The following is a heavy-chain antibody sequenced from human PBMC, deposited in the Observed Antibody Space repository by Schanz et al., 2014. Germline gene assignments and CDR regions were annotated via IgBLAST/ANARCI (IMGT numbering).Heavy chain of an antibody. J-gene: IGHJ4*02. Sequence: VQLEQSGAEVKKAGSSVKVSCKASGGTFSSYTISWVRQAPGQGLEWMGRIIPILGIANYAQKFQGRVTITADTSTTTAYMELRGLRSEDTAVYYCARDRLECGAECYSVEVFEIWGQGTLVIVSS. CDR2: IIPILGIA. V-gene: IGHV1-69*08. D-gene: IGHD2-21*01. CDR3: ARDRLECGAECYSVEVFEI. CDR1: GGTFSSYT.